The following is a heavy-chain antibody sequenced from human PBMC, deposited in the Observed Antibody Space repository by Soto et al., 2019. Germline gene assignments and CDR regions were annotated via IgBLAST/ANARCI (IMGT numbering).Heavy chain of an antibody. Sequence: GGSLRLSCAASGFTFSDYYMSWIRQAPGKGLEWVSYISSSGSTIYYADSVKGRFTISRDNAKNSLYLQMNSLRAEDTAVYYCARDVFVATSYYYYGMDVWGQGTTVTVSS. CDR1: GFTFSDYY. CDR3: ARDVFVATSYYYYGMDV. D-gene: IGHD5-12*01. V-gene: IGHV3-11*01. CDR2: ISSSGSTI. J-gene: IGHJ6*02.